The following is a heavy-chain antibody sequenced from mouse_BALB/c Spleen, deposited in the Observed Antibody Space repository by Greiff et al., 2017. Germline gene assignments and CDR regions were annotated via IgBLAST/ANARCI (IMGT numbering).Heavy chain of an antibody. V-gene: IGHV10-1*02. CDR2: IRSKSNNYAT. Sequence: DVKLVESGGGLVQPKGSLKLSCAASGFTFNTYAMNWVRQAPGKGLEWVARIRSKSNNYATYYADSVKDRFTISRDDSQSMLYLQMNNLKTEDTAMYYCVRDSWDGSFDYWGQGTTLTVSS. J-gene: IGHJ2*01. CDR1: GFTFNTYA. D-gene: IGHD4-1*01. CDR3: VRDSWDGSFDY.